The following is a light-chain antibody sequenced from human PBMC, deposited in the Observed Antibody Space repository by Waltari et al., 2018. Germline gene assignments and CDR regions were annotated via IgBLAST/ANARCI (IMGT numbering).Light chain of an antibody. CDR2: WAS. J-gene: IGKJ4*01. CDR1: QSVLYTSNDVDY. CDR3: QQYYSTPLT. Sequence: DIVMTQSPYSLAVSLGERGTINCKSSQSVLYTSNDVDYLAWNQQKPGQPPKLLIYWASTRESGVPDRFSGSGSGTDFTLTINSLQAEDVAVYYCQQYYSTPLTFGGGTKVEIK. V-gene: IGKV4-1*01.